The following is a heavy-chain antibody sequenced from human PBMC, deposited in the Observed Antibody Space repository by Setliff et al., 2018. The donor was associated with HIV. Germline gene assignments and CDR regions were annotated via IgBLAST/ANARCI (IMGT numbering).Heavy chain of an antibody. CDR2: IWYDGSDK. V-gene: IGHV3-33*01. CDR1: GFSFSTYG. Sequence: GGSLRLSCAASGFSFSTYGMHWVRQAPGKGLEWVALIWYDGSDKYYGDSAKGRFTIYRDNSKNTLYLQMNSLRAEDTAVYYCARLRGGNSQSIFNYYYYLDVWGKGTTVTVSS. J-gene: IGHJ6*03. CDR3: ARLRGGNSQSIFNYYYYLDV. D-gene: IGHD2-21*02.